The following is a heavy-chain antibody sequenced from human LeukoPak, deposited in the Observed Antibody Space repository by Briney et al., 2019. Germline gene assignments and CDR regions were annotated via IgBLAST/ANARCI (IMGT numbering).Heavy chain of an antibody. CDR1: GDSITSDAYH. Sequence: PSETLSLTCTVSGDSITSDAYHWGWIRQPPGKGLEWIATIFHRGHTYYNPSLKGRVTISIDTSANQFSLRLTSVTAADTAAYYCARHPTTPDYWGQGTLVTVSS. V-gene: IGHV4-39*01. CDR2: IFHRGHT. J-gene: IGHJ4*02. CDR3: ARHPTTPDY. D-gene: IGHD1-14*01.